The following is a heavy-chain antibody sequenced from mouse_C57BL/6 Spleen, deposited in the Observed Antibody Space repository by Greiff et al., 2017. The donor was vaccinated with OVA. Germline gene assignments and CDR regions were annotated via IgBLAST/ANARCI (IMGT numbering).Heavy chain of an antibody. CDR1: GYTFTSYG. CDR2: IYPRSGNT. D-gene: IGHD2-4*01. V-gene: IGHV1-81*01. J-gene: IGHJ3*01. Sequence: QVQLQQSGAELARPGASVKLSCKASGYTFTSYGISWVKQRTGQGLEWIGEIYPRSGNTYYNEKFKGKATLTADKSSSTAYMELRSLTSEDSAVYFCARLDDYEAWFAYWGQGTLVTVSA. CDR3: ARLDDYEAWFAY.